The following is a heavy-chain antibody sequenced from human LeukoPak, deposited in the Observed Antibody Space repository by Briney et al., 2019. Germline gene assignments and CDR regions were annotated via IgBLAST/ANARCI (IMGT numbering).Heavy chain of an antibody. CDR1: GYTFTDYF. V-gene: IGHV1-2*02. Sequence: ASVKVSCKASGYTFTDYFMNWVRQAPGQGLEWMGWINPKSGGTVYAQKFQGRVTMTRDTSISTAYMELSRLRSDDTAVYYCARFQVLLWFGELYKGRYYFDYWGQGTLVTVSS. CDR3: ARFQVLLWFGELYKGRYYFDY. CDR2: INPKSGGT. D-gene: IGHD3-10*01. J-gene: IGHJ4*02.